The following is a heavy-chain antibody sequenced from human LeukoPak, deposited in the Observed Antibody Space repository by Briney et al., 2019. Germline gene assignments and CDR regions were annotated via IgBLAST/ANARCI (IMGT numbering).Heavy chain of an antibody. J-gene: IGHJ4*02. Sequence: EASVKVSCKASGGTFSSYAIRWVRQAPGQGLEWMGGIIPIFGTANYAQKFQGRVTITTDESTSTAYMELSSLRSEDTAVYYCARESNDYSVFSQPGPLYYFDYWGQGTLVTVSS. V-gene: IGHV1-69*05. D-gene: IGHD4-11*01. CDR1: GGTFSSYA. CDR2: IIPIFGTA. CDR3: ARESNDYSVFSQPGPLYYFDY.